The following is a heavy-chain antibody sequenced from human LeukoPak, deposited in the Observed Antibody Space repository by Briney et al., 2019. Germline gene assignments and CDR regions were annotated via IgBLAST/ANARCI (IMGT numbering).Heavy chain of an antibody. CDR2: TRNKANSYTT. Sequence: GGSLRLSCAASGFTFSDHYMDWVRQAPGKGLEWVGRTRNKANSYTTEYAASVKGRFTISRDDSNNSLYLQMNSLKAVDPAVYYCARCTPGYSYGSPFDYWGQGTLVTVSS. CDR3: ARCTPGYSYGSPFDY. J-gene: IGHJ4*02. V-gene: IGHV3-72*01. CDR1: GFTFSDHY. D-gene: IGHD5-18*01.